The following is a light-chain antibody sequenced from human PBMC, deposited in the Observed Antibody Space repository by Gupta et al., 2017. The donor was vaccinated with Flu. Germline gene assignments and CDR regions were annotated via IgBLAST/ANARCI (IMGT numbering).Light chain of an antibody. Sequence: EIVMTQSPATLSVSLGERVTLPCRTSQSVSSDLAWYQQKPGQAPRLLINGASTRATGIPARFSGSGSGTEFTLTISSLQSEDFAVYYCQQYNNWPPITFGQGTRLEFK. V-gene: IGKV3-15*01. CDR2: GAS. J-gene: IGKJ5*01. CDR3: QQYNNWPPIT. CDR1: QSVSSD.